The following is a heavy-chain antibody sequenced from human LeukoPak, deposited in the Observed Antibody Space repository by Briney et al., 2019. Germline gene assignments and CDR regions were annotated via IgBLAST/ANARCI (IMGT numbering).Heavy chain of an antibody. CDR2: FDPDDAET. J-gene: IGHJ4*02. V-gene: IGHV1-24*01. D-gene: IGHD4-17*01. CDR1: VHTVTEFS. Sequence: ASVKVSCKVSVHTVTEFSIHWVRQAPGKGLEWMGGFDPDDAETVFARKFQGRVTMTEDTSTNTAYMELTSLRSEDTAVYYCATGQTTPVLVDTLHFWGQGTLVTVSS. CDR3: ATGQTTPVLVDTLHF.